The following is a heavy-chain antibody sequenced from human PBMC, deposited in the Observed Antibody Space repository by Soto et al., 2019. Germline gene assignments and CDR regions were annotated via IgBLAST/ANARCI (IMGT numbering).Heavy chain of an antibody. J-gene: IGHJ6*02. CDR3: AGASVVTAINYYYYGMDV. V-gene: IGHV3-23*01. Sequence: PGGSLRLSCAASGFTFSSYAMSWVRQAPGKGLEWVSAISGSGGSTYYADSVKGRFTISRDNSKNTLYLQMNSLRAEDTAVYYCAGASVVTAINYYYYGMDVWGQGTTVTVSS. CDR2: ISGSGGST. CDR1: GFTFSSYA. D-gene: IGHD2-21*02.